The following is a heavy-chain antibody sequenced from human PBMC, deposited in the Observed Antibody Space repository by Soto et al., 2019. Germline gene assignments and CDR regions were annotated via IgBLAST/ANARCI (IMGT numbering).Heavy chain of an antibody. CDR3: AKVLGYCSGGSCLYYFDY. J-gene: IGHJ4*02. D-gene: IGHD2-15*01. Sequence: EVQLLESGGGLVQPGGSLRLSCAASGFTFSSYAMSWVRQAPGKGLEWVSAISGSGGSTYYADSVKGRFTISRDYSKNTLYLQMNSLRAEDTAVYYCAKVLGYCSGGSCLYYFDYWGQGTLVTVSS. CDR1: GFTFSSYA. CDR2: ISGSGGST. V-gene: IGHV3-23*01.